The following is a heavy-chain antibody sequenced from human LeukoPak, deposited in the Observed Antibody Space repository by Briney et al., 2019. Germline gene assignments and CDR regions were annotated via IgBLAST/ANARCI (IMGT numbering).Heavy chain of an antibody. CDR1: GGSISSYY. J-gene: IGHJ4*02. V-gene: IGHV4-59*01. CDR3: ARDRFGAFDY. Sequence: SETLSLTCRVSGGSISSYYWSWIRQPPGKGLEWIGYIYYSGSTNYSPSLKSRVTISVDTSKNQFSLKLSSVTAADTAVYYCARDRFGAFDYWGQGTLVTVSS. CDR2: IYYSGST. D-gene: IGHD3-10*01.